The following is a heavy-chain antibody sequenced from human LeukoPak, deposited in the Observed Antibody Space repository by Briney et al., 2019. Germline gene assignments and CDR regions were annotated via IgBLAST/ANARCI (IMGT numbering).Heavy chain of an antibody. CDR2: IARSGSNI. J-gene: IGHJ3*02. V-gene: IGHV3-48*01. CDR1: VFTFSSYS. CDR3: VGDKSYAFDI. Sequence: GGSLRLSCAASVFTFSSYSMNWVRQAPGKGLEWVSYIARSGSNIHYADSVKGRFTTSRDNAKNSLYLQMNSLRAEDTAVYYCVGDKSYAFDIWGQGTTVTVSS.